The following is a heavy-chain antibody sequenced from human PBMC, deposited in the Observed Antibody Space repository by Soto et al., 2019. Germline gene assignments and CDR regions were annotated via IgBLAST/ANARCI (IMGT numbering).Heavy chain of an antibody. CDR2: ISGSGSNT. V-gene: IGHV3-23*01. CDR3: ARDRATFDY. J-gene: IGHJ4*02. D-gene: IGHD1-26*01. Sequence: GGSLRLSCAASGFTFTSYAMSGVRLTPGKGLEWVSAISGSGSNTFYADSVRGRFTISRDNSKNTVFLQMNNLRAEDTAVYFCARDRATFDYWGQGTRVTV. CDR1: GFTFTSYA.